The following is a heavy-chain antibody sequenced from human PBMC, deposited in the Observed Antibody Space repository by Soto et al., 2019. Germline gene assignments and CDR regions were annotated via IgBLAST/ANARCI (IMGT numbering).Heavy chain of an antibody. Sequence: ASVKVSCKASGYTFTGYYMHWVRQAPGQGLEWMGWINPNSGGTNYAQKFQGWVTMTRDTSISTAYMELSRLRSDDTAVYYCARDRNSRDGYNRDFDYWGQGTLVSV. D-gene: IGHD3-22*01. J-gene: IGHJ4*02. CDR1: GYTFTGYY. V-gene: IGHV1-2*04. CDR3: ARDRNSRDGYNRDFDY. CDR2: INPNSGGT.